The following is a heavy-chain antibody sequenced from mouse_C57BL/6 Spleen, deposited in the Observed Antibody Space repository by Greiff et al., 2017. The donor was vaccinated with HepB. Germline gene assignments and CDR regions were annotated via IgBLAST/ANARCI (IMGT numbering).Heavy chain of an antibody. CDR2: ISDGGSYT. J-gene: IGHJ3*01. V-gene: IGHV5-4*01. CDR1: GFTFSSYA. Sequence: EVKVEESGGGLVKPGGSLKLSCAASGFTFSSYAMSWVRQTPEKRLEWVATISDGGSYTYYPDNVKGRFTISRDNAKNNLYLQMSHLKSEDTAMYYCARDDDGYYVWFAYWGQGTLVTVSA. D-gene: IGHD2-3*01. CDR3: ARDDDGYYVWFAY.